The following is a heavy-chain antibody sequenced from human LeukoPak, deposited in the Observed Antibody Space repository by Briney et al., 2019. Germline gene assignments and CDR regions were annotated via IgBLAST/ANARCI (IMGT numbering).Heavy chain of an antibody. V-gene: IGHV3-30*02. J-gene: IGHJ3*02. CDR1: GFTFSNYG. D-gene: IGHD6-19*01. Sequence: GGSLRLSCAVSGFTFSNYGMHWVRQAPGKGLEWVAFIRYDGSNKFYPDSVKGRFTISRDNSKNTLYLQMNSLRAEDTAVYFCASLFLCYGCSSSSDSFNIWGQGTMVTVSS. CDR3: ASLFLCYGCSSSSDSFNI. CDR2: IRYDGSNK.